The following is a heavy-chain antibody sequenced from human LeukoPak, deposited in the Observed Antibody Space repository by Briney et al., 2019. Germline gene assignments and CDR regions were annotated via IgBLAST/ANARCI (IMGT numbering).Heavy chain of an antibody. CDR3: ARGDISDY. V-gene: IGHV1-46*01. CDR2: INPSVGGT. D-gene: IGHD3-3*02. J-gene: IGHJ4*02. CDR1: GYTFTSYY. Sequence: ASVKVSCEASGYTFTSYYIHWVRQAPGQGLEWMGLINPSVGGTIYAQNFQGRVTMTGDTSTSTVYMELSSLRSEDTAVYYCARGDISDYWGQGTLVTVSS.